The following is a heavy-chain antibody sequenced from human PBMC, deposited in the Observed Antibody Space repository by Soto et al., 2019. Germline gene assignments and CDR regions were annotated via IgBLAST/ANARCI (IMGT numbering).Heavy chain of an antibody. V-gene: IGHV1-69*13. CDR1: GGTFSSYA. J-gene: IGHJ4*02. Sequence: QVQLVQSGAEVKKPGASVRVSCKTSGGTFSSYAISWVRQAPGQGLEWMGGIIPIFGTANYAQKFQGRVTITADKSTSTAYMELSSLRSEDTAVYYCAREGKIQLWLLDYWGQGTLVTVSS. D-gene: IGHD5-18*01. CDR3: AREGKIQLWLLDY. CDR2: IIPIFGTA.